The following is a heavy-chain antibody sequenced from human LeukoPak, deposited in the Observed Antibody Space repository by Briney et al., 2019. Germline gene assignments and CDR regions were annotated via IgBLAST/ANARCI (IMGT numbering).Heavy chain of an antibody. J-gene: IGHJ4*02. D-gene: IGHD3-3*01. CDR1: GFTFDDYA. CDR3: AKAPYDFWSGYSGPFDY. Sequence: HPGRSLRLSCAASGFTFDDYAMHWVRQAPGKGLEWVSGISWNSGSIGYADSVKGRFTISRDSAKNSLYLQMNSLRAEDTALYYCAKAPYDFWSGYSGPFDYWGQGTLVTVSS. CDR2: ISWNSGSI. V-gene: IGHV3-9*01.